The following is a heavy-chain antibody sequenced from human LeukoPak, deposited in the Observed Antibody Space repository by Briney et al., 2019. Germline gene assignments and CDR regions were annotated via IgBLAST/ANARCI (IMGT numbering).Heavy chain of an antibody. CDR1: GGSISSYY. V-gene: IGHV4-59*08. CDR3: ARHSAKVGATTYDY. CDR2: IYYSGST. Sequence: PPETLSLTCTVSGGSISSYYWSWIRQPPGKGLEWIGYIYYSGSTNYNPSLKSRVTISVDTSKNQFSLKLSSVTAADTAVYYCARHSAKVGATTYDYWGQGTLVTVSS. J-gene: IGHJ4*02. D-gene: IGHD1-26*01.